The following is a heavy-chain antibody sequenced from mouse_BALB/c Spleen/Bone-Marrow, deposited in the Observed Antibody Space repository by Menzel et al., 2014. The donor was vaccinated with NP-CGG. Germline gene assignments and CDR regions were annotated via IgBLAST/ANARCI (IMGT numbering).Heavy chain of an antibody. CDR2: ISSGGNYT. CDR3: ASTGYFFDY. Sequence: DVKLVESGGGLVKPGGSLKLSCAASGFTFSSYAMSWVRQTPEKRLEWVATISSGGNYTYYPDSVKGRFTISSDNAKNTLYLQMSSLRSEDTAMYYCASTGYFFDYWGQGTTLTVSS. V-gene: IGHV5-9-1*01. CDR1: GFTFSSYA. D-gene: IGHD4-1*01. J-gene: IGHJ2*01.